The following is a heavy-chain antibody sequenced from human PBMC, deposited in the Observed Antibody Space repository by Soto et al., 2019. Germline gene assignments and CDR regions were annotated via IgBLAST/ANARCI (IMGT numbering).Heavy chain of an antibody. Sequence: GASVKVSCKVSGHTLIELSMHWVRQAPGKGLEWMGGFDPEDGETIYAQKFQGRVTMTEDTSIDTAYMEVSSLRSEDTAVYYCTIVRSWSAYTSWGQGTLVTVSS. J-gene: IGHJ5*02. CDR1: GHTLIELS. CDR3: TIVRSWSAYTS. V-gene: IGHV1-24*01. D-gene: IGHD3-16*01. CDR2: FDPEDGET.